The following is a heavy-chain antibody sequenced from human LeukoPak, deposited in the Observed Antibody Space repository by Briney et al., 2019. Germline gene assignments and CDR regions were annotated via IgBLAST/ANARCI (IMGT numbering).Heavy chain of an antibody. CDR3: ARLAYGSGSYHY. Sequence: NPSETLSLTCAVYGGSFSGYYWSWIRQPPGKGLEWIGEINHSGSTNYNPSLKSRVTISVDTSKNQFSLKLSSVTAADTAVYYCARLAYGSGSYHYWGQGTLATVSS. D-gene: IGHD3-10*01. V-gene: IGHV4-34*01. CDR2: INHSGST. J-gene: IGHJ4*02. CDR1: GGSFSGYY.